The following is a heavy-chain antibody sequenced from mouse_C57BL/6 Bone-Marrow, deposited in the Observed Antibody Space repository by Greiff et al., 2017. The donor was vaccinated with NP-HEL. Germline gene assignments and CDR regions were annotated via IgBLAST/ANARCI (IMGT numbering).Heavy chain of an antibody. V-gene: IGHV1-50*01. CDR3: ARQSPYAMDY. J-gene: IGHJ4*01. Sequence: VQLQQPGAELVKPGASVKLSCKASGYTFTSYWMQWVKQRPGQGLEWIGEIDPSDSYTNYNQKFKGKATLTVAKSSSTAYMQLSSLTSEDSAVYYCARQSPYAMDYWGQGTSVTVSS. CDR2: IDPSDSYT. CDR1: GYTFTSYW. D-gene: IGHD1-3*01.